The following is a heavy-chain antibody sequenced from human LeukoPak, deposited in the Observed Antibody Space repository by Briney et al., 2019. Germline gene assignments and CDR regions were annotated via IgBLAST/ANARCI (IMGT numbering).Heavy chain of an antibody. CDR1: GYTFTSYG. V-gene: IGHV1-69*04. D-gene: IGHD3-9*01. Sequence: SVKVSCKASGYTFTSYGISWVRQAPGQGLEWMGRIIPILGIANYAQKFQGRVTITADKSTSTAYMELSSLRSEDTAVYYCARAPISSAFDIWGQGTMVTVSS. CDR2: IIPILGIA. J-gene: IGHJ3*02. CDR3: ARAPISSAFDI.